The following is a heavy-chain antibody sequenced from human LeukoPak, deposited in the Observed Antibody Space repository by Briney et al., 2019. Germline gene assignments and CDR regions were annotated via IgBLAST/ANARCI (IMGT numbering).Heavy chain of an antibody. CDR1: GYSFTSYW. CDR2: IYPGDSDT. V-gene: IGHV5-51*01. CDR3: ARRGVATKDGMDV. J-gene: IGHJ6*02. Sequence: GESLKISCKGSGYSFTSYWIGWVRQMPGKGLEWMGIIYPGDSDTRYSPPFQGQVTISADKSISTAYLQWSSLKASDTAMYYCARRGVATKDGMDVWGQGTTVTVSS. D-gene: IGHD5-12*01.